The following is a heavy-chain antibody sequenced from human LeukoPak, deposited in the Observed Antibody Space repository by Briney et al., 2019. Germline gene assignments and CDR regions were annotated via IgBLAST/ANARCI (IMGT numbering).Heavy chain of an antibody. D-gene: IGHD2-2*02. J-gene: IGHJ4*02. V-gene: IGHV1-18*01. CDR3: ARMGYCSSTSCYIDTY. CDR2: ISAYNGNT. Sequence: GASVKVSCKASGYTFTSYGISWVRQAPGQGLGWMGWISAYNGNTNYAQKLQGRVTMTTDTSTSTAYMELRSLRSDDTAVYYCARMGYCSSTSCYIDTYWGQGTLVTVSS. CDR1: GYTFTSYG.